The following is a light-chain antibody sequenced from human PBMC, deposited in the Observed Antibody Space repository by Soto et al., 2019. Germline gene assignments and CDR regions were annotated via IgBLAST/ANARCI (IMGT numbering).Light chain of an antibody. CDR2: AAS. CDR3: QQYNNWPQT. CDR1: QSVSSSD. J-gene: IGKJ1*01. Sequence: VLTQSPGTLSLSPGERATLSCGASQSVSSSDLAWDQQKPGQAPRLLIYAASNRATGIPDRFSGSGSGTEFTLTISSLQSEDFAVYYCQQYNNWPQTFGQGTKVDI. V-gene: IGKV3D-15*01.